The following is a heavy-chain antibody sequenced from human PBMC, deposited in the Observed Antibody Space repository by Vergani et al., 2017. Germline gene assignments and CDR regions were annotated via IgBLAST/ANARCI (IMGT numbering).Heavy chain of an antibody. CDR1: GYTFSNYY. J-gene: IGHJ4*02. Sequence: QVQVVQSGAEVKKSGASVKVSCKTSGYTFSNYYMHWVRQAPGQGLEWMGGIIPIFGTSNYAQKFQGRVTITADESTSTAYMELSSLRSEDTAVYYCATIGIAARRQRDYWGQGTLVTVSS. CDR2: IIPIFGTS. CDR3: ATIGIAARRQRDY. D-gene: IGHD6-6*01. V-gene: IGHV1-69*01.